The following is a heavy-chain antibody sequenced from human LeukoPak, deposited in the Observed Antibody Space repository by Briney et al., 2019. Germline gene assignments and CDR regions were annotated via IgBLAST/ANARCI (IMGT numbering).Heavy chain of an antibody. V-gene: IGHV4-59*08. CDR1: GGSMSNYY. Sequence: SETLSLTCTVSGGSMSNYYWSWIRQPPGKGLECIGYIFYTGSTNYNPPLKSRVTISVDTSKNQFFLQLSSVTAADTAVYYCARRAYSGSYYFDYWGQGTLVTVSS. J-gene: IGHJ4*02. D-gene: IGHD1-26*01. CDR2: IFYTGST. CDR3: ARRAYSGSYYFDY.